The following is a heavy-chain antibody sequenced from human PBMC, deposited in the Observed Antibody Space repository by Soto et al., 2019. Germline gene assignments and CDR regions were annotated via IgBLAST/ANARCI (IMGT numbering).Heavy chain of an antibody. CDR3: ARGALQGSSSWCIDY. J-gene: IGHJ4*02. CDR2: INHSGST. Sequence: SETLSLTCTVSGGSISSRSNYWGWIRQPPGKGLEWIGGINHSGSTNYNPSLKSRVTISVDTSKNQFSLKLSSVTAADTAVYYCARGALQGSSSWCIDYWSQGALVTVSS. V-gene: IGHV4-39*07. CDR1: GGSISSRSNY. D-gene: IGHD6-13*01.